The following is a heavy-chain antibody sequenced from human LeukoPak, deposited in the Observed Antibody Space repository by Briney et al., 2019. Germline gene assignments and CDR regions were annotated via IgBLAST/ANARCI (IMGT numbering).Heavy chain of an antibody. J-gene: IGHJ4*02. CDR1: GFTFSGYG. V-gene: IGHV3-33*06. CDR3: AKDLRAVGLRFDY. Sequence: GGSLRLSCAASGFTFSGYGMHWVRQAPGKGLEWVAVIWYDGSNKYYADSVKGRFTISRDNSKNTLYLQMNSLRAEDTAVYYCAKDLRAVGLRFDYWGQGPLVTVSS. D-gene: IGHD6-19*01. CDR2: IWYDGSNK.